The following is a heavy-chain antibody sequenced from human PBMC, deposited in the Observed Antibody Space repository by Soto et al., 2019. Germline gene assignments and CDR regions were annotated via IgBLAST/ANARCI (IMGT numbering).Heavy chain of an antibody. D-gene: IGHD2-2*01. CDR3: ARYYCSNTSCFLFDS. J-gene: IGHJ4*02. V-gene: IGHV4-30-4*01. CDR1: GGSVSSGDYY. CDR2: IFYSGST. Sequence: SETLSLTCTVSGGSVSSGDYYWSWIRQPPGKGLEWIGYIFYSGSTYYSPSLQSRITISVDTSKNQFSLKLSSVTAADTAVYYCARYYCSNTSCFLFDSWGQGTLVTVSS.